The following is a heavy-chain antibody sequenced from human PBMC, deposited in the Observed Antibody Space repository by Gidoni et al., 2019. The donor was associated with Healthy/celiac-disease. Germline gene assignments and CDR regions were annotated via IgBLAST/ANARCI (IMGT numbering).Heavy chain of an antibody. V-gene: IGHV4-31*03. CDR3: ATSYSSSCFDY. CDR2: IYYSGST. CDR1: GGSISSGGYY. D-gene: IGHD6-6*01. J-gene: IGHJ4*02. Sequence: QLQLQESGPGLVKPSQPLSLTCTVSGGSISSGGYYWSWIRQHPGKGLEWIGYIYYSGSTYYNPSLKSRVTISVDTSKNQFSLKLSSVTAADTAVYYCATSYSSSCFDYWGQGTLVTVSS.